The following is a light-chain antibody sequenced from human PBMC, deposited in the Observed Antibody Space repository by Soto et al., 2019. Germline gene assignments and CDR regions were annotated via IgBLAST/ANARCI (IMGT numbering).Light chain of an antibody. V-gene: IGLV2-14*01. CDR3: SSYTASSSYV. J-gene: IGLJ1*01. CDR1: SSDVGGYIY. Sequence: QCVLTQPASVSGTPGPSITISCTGTSSDVGGYIYVSWYQQHPGKAPKLMIYDVSSRPSGVSYRFSGSKSGNTAPLTISGLQAEDEADYYCSSYTASSSYVFGTGTKVTDL. CDR2: DVS.